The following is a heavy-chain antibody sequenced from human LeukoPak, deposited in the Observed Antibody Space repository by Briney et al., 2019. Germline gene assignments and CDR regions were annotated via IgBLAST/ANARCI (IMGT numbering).Heavy chain of an antibody. CDR3: AENYCDSSGGYCFDY. D-gene: IGHD3-22*01. Sequence: SVKVSCKASGGTFSSYAISWVRQAPGQGLEWMGRIIPILGIANYAQKFQGRVTITADKSTSTAYMELSSLRSEDTAVYYCAENYCDSSGGYCFDYWGQGTLVTVSS. CDR1: GGTFSSYA. CDR2: IIPILGIA. V-gene: IGHV1-69*04. J-gene: IGHJ4*02.